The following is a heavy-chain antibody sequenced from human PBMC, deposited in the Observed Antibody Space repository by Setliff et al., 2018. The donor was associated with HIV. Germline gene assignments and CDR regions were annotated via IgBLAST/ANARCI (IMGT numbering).Heavy chain of an antibody. CDR3: TLTHVGARDHELGAFDL. J-gene: IGHJ3*01. V-gene: IGHV4-34*01. D-gene: IGHD1-26*01. Sequence: SETLSLTCAVFGGSFSNYYWSWVRQPPGKGLEFIAEIDHEGTTNYNPSLKSRATISVDTSKNHLSLKLTSMTAADTGVYFCTLTHVGARDHELGAFDLWGQGTMVTVSS. CDR1: GGSFSNYY. CDR2: IDHEGTT.